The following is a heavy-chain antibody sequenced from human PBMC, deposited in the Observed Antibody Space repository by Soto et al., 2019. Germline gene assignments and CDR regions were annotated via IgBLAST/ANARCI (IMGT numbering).Heavy chain of an antibody. V-gene: IGHV3-9*01. J-gene: IGHJ6*03. D-gene: IGHD6-6*01. Sequence: EVQLVESGGGLVQPGRSLRLSCAASGFTFDDYAMHWVRQAPGKGLEWVSGISWNSGSIGYVDSVKGRFTISRDNAKNSLYLQMNSLRAEDTALYYCAKDRGRIAARYYYYYMDVWGKGTTVTVSS. CDR3: AKDRGRIAARYYYYYMDV. CDR2: ISWNSGSI. CDR1: GFTFDDYA.